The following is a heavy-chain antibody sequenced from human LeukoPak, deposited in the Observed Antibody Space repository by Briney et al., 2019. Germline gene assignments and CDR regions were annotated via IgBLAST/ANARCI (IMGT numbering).Heavy chain of an antibody. CDR2: IYPGDSDT. V-gene: IGHV5-51*03. Sequence: KPGESLKISCKGSGYSFTSYWIGWVRQMPGKGLDWMGIIYPGDSDTRYSPSFQGQVTISADKSISTAYLQWSSLKASDTAMYYCARTAVGYCSGGSCYHDAFDIWGQGTMVTVSS. CDR3: ARTAVGYCSGGSCYHDAFDI. J-gene: IGHJ3*02. CDR1: GYSFTSYW. D-gene: IGHD2-15*01.